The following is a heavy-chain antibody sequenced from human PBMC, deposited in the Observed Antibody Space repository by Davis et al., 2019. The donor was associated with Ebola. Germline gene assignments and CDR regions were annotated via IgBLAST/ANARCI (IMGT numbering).Heavy chain of an antibody. V-gene: IGHV3-74*01. CDR3: SSTDSSNWYLPY. CDR1: GFTLPGRW. J-gene: IGHJ4*02. CDR2: INGDGRTT. Sequence: PGGSLRLSCVGSGFTLPGRWIHWVRQAPRQGLVWVSRINGDGRTTSYADSVTGRFTISRDTDKNTVFLHMNNLRAEDTAVYYCSSTDSSNWYLPYWGQGILVTVSS. D-gene: IGHD6-13*01.